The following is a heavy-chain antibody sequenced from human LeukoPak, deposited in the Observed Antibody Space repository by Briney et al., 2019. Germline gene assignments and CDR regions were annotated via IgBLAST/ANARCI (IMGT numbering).Heavy chain of an antibody. V-gene: IGHV3-23*01. CDR2: INDSGGST. D-gene: IGHD1-20*01. CDR3: AKDLGYNWNYFDY. J-gene: IGHJ4*02. CDR1: GFTFSSYA. Sequence: GGSLRLSCAASGFTFSSYAMSWVRQAPGKGLEWVSTINDSGGSTYYVDSVKGRFTISRDNSKNTLYLQMNSLRAEDTAVYYCAKDLGYNWNYFDYWGQGTLVTVSS.